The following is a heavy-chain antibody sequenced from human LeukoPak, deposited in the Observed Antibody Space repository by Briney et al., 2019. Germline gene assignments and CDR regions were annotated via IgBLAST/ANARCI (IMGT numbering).Heavy chain of an antibody. CDR1: GGVFTTYA. Sequence: EASVKVSCKASGGVFTTYAISWVRQAPGQGLEWMGGIIPIFDTANYAQKFQGRVTITADESTSTAYMELSSLRSEDTAVYYCARPRSLTTVTTQGLYYFDYWGQGTLVTVSS. V-gene: IGHV1-69*13. CDR2: IIPIFDTA. D-gene: IGHD4-11*01. J-gene: IGHJ4*02. CDR3: ARPRSLTTVTTQGLYYFDY.